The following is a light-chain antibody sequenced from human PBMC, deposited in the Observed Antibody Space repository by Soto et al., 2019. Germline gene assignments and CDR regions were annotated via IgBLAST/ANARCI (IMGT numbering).Light chain of an antibody. J-gene: IGLJ2*01. CDR2: RNN. Sequence: QAVVTQPPSASGTPGQRVTISCSGSSSNIGSNYVYWYQQLPGTAPKLLIYRNNQRPSGVPDRFSRSKSGTSASLAISGLRSEDEAYYYCAAWDDSLSGVVFGGGTQLTVL. V-gene: IGLV1-47*01. CDR1: SSNIGSNY. CDR3: AAWDDSLSGVV.